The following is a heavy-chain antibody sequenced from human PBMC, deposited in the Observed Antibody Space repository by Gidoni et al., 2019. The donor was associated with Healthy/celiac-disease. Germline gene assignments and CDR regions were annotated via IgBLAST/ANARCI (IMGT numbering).Heavy chain of an antibody. CDR1: GFTFISYA. Sequence: EVQLLESGGGLVHPGGSLRLSCAASGFTFISYARSWVRQAPGKGLEWVSASRGSGGSTYYADSVKGRFTIARDNSKNTLYLQMNSLRAEDTAVYYCAKEDFGVVIISNSYDYWGQGTLVTVSS. V-gene: IGHV3-23*01. J-gene: IGHJ4*02. CDR3: AKEDFGVVIISNSYDY. CDR2: SRGSGGST. D-gene: IGHD3-3*01.